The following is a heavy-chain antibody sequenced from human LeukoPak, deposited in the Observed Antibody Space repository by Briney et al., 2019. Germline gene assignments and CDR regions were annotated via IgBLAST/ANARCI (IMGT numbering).Heavy chain of an antibody. CDR1: GFTFSSYG. D-gene: IGHD3-22*01. CDR3: AKDLYDSSGYYSLDY. J-gene: IGHJ4*02. Sequence: PGGSLRLSCAASGFTFSSYGMHWVRQAPGKGLEWVAVISYDGSNKYYADSVKGRFTISRDNSKNTLYLQMNSLRAEDTAVYYCAKDLYDSSGYYSLDYWGQGTLVTVSS. V-gene: IGHV3-30*18. CDR2: ISYDGSNK.